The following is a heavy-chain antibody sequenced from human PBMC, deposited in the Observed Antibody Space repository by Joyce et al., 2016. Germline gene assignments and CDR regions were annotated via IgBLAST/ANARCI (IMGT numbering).Heavy chain of an antibody. CDR3: AGSSSDYDSIFNN. J-gene: IGHJ4*02. Sequence: EVQLVESGGGLIQSGGSLRLSCGASGFIVSFYYMTWVSQGPGKGLEWVSLIYSGDTPYYADSVKGRFTISRDNSKNTVYLQMNSLRAEDTALYYCAGSSSDYDSIFNNWGQGTLVTVSS. CDR2: IYSGDTP. D-gene: IGHD5-12*01. CDR1: GFIVSFYY. V-gene: IGHV3-53*01.